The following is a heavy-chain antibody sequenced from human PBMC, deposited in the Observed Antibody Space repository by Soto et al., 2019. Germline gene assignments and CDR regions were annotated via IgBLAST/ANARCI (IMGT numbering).Heavy chain of an antibody. V-gene: IGHV4-59*08. J-gene: IGHJ6*03. Sequence: SETLSLTCTVSGGSVCSYYWSWIRQPPGKGLEWIGYIYYSGSTNYNPSLKSRVTISVDTSKNQFSLKLSSVTAADTAVYYCARYRTSRYYYYYYMDVWGKGTTVTVSS. CDR3: ARYRTSRYYYYYYMDV. D-gene: IGHD1-7*01. CDR2: IYYSGST. CDR1: GGSVCSYY.